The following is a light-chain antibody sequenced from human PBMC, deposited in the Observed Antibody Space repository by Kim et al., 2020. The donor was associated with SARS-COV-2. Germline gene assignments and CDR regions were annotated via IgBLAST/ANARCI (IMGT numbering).Light chain of an antibody. CDR1: QSISSR. Sequence: SACVGDRVTITCRASQSISSRLAWYQQRPGKAPELLIYAASTLERGVPSRFSGTGSGTEFTLTISSLQSDDLATYYCQQYSSYSTFGQGTKVDIK. V-gene: IGKV1-5*01. CDR3: QQYSSYST. J-gene: IGKJ1*01. CDR2: AAS.